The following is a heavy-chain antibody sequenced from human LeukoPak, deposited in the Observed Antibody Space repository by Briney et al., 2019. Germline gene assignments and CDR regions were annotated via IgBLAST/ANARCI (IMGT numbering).Heavy chain of an antibody. J-gene: IGHJ4*02. CDR2: ISYDGSNK. CDR1: GFTFSSYA. D-gene: IGHD5-24*01. V-gene: IGHV3-30-3*01. CDR3: ARNGEMATAYFDY. Sequence: PGRSLRLSCAASGFTFSSYAMHWVRQAPGKGLEWVAVISYDGSNKYYADSVKGRFTISRDNSKNTLYLQMNSLRAEDTAVYYCARNGEMATAYFDYWGQGTLVTVSS.